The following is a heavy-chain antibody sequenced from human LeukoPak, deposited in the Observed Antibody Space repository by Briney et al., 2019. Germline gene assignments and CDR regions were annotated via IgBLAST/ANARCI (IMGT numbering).Heavy chain of an antibody. V-gene: IGHV4-39*07. D-gene: IGHD1-26*01. CDR2: IYYSGST. J-gene: IGHJ4*02. CDR1: GGSISSSSYY. CDR3: ARAPRNSGSSRPFDY. Sequence: PSETLSLTCTVSGGSISSSSYYWGWIRQPPGKGLEWIGSIYYSGSTYYNPSLKSRVSISVDTSKNQFSLKLSSVTAADTAVYYCARAPRNSGSSRPFDYWGQGTLVTVSS.